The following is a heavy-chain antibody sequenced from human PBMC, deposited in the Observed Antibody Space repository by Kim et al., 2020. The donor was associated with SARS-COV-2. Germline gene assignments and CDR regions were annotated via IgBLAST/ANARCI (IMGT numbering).Heavy chain of an antibody. V-gene: IGHV4-34*01. CDR3: ARGLYTMVRGVMGGMDV. J-gene: IGHJ6*02. Sequence: LKSRVTISVDTSKNQFSLKLSSVTAADTAVYYCARGLYTMVRGVMGGMDVWGQGTTVTVSS. D-gene: IGHD3-10*01.